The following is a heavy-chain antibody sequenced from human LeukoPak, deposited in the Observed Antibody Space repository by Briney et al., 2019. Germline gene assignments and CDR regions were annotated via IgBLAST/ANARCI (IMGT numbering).Heavy chain of an antibody. CDR1: GGSMNNYY. V-gene: IGHV4-59*01. CDR2: IHYSGST. J-gene: IGHJ4*02. CDR3: ARDLGRGYSGEFDF. D-gene: IGHD5-12*01. Sequence: PSETLSFTCTVSGGSMNNYYWSWIRQAPGKGLEWIGTIHYSGSTSYNISLKSRVTISLDTSKSQFSLRLTSVTAADTAVYYCARDLGRGYSGEFDFWGQGTLVTVSS.